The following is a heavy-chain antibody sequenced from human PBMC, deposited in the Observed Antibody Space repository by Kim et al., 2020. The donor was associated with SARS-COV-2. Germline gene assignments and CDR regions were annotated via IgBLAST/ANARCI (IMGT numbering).Heavy chain of an antibody. CDR3: ARLRQWAENYDY. V-gene: IGHV3-30*07. Sequence: YAEAVKGRQPNSRDNSKNRIYRQMNSLGAEDTAVYYCARLRQWAENYDYGGQGTLVTVSS. D-gene: IGHD1-26*01. J-gene: IGHJ4*02.